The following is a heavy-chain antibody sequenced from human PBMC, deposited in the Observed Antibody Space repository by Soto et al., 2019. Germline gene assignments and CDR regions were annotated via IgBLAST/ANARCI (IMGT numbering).Heavy chain of an antibody. D-gene: IGHD4-4*01. CDR2: IYYSGST. CDR1: GGSVSSGSYY. Sequence: PSGTLSLTCTVSGGSVSSGSYYWSWIRQPPGKGLEWIGYIYYSGSTNYNPSLKSRVTISVDTSKNQFSLKLSSVTAADTAVYYCARDVRDYSNFRYYYYGMDVWGQGTTVTVSS. CDR3: ARDVRDYSNFRYYYYGMDV. V-gene: IGHV4-61*01. J-gene: IGHJ6*02.